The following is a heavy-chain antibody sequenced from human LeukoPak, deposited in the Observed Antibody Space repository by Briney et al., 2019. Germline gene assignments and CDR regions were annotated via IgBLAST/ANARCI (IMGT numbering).Heavy chain of an antibody. CDR2: TYYRSKWYN. D-gene: IGHD3-22*01. V-gene: IGHV6-1*01. Sequence: SQTLSLTCAISGDSVSSNSAAWNWIRQSPSRGLEWLGRTYYRSKWYNDYAVSVKSRITINPDTSKNQFSLQLNSVTAADTAVYYCARDLSDYYDSSGYERGGFDYWGQGTLVTVSS. CDR3: ARDLSDYYDSSGYERGGFDY. J-gene: IGHJ4*02. CDR1: GDSVSSNSAA.